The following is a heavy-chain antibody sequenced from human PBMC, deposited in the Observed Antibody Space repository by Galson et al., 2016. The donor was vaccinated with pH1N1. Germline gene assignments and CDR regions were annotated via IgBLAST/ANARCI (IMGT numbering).Heavy chain of an antibody. CDR3: ARDHDGGDYYYYGMDV. CDR1: GSTFSSYE. V-gene: IGHV3-48*03. D-gene: IGHD4-23*01. CDR2: ISSSGSGSTI. Sequence: SLRLSCAASGSTFSSYEMNWVRQAPGKGLEWVSYISSSGSGSTIYYADSVKGRFTISRDNAKNSLYLQMNSLRAEDTAVYYCARDHDGGDYYYYGMDVWGQGTTVTVSS. J-gene: IGHJ6*02.